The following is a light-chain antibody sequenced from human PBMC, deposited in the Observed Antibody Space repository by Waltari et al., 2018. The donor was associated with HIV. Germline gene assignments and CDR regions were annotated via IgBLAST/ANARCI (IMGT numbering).Light chain of an antibody. Sequence: DIVMTQSPATLSVSPGERVTLSCRASQGVGSNLAWYQQKVGQAPRHLIYGAATRAAEIPVRFSGSGSGTDFTLTIDSLQSEDFATYYCQQYNIRPRGNTFGQGTKLQIK. J-gene: IGKJ2*01. V-gene: IGKV3-15*01. CDR2: GAA. CDR1: QGVGSN. CDR3: QQYNIRPRGNT.